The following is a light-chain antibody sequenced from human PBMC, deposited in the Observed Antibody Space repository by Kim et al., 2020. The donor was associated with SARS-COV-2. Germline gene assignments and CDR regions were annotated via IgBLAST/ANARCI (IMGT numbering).Light chain of an antibody. CDR1: SSDVGGYNY. CDR2: DVN. CDR3: ISYTSSSTVV. J-gene: IGLJ2*01. Sequence: QSALTQPASVSGSPGQSITISCTGTSSDVGGYNYVSWYQQHPGKGPKLMIYDVNKRPSGVSNRFSGSKSGNTASLTISGLQAEDEADYYCISYTSSSTVVFGGGTQLTVL. V-gene: IGLV2-14*01.